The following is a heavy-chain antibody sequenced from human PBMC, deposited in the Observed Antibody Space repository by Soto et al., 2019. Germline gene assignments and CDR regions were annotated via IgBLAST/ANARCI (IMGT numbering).Heavy chain of an antibody. V-gene: IGHV4-59*01. CDR3: AREGVSSSWYNYYGMDV. J-gene: IGHJ6*02. CDR2: IYYSGST. Sequence: SETLSLTCTFSGYSIGTYNWGWIRQPPGKGLEWIGYIYYSGSTNYNPSLKSRVTISVDTSKNQFSLKLSSVSAADTAVYYCAREGVSSSWYNYYGMDVWGQGTTVTVSS. CDR1: GYSIGTYN. D-gene: IGHD6-13*01.